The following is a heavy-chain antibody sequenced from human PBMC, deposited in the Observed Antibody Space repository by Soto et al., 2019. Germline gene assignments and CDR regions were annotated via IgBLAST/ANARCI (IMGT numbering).Heavy chain of an antibody. CDR1: GGSVSSGSYY. D-gene: IGHD6-19*01. Sequence: QVQLQESGPGLVKPSETLSLTCTVSGGSVSSGSYYWSWIRQPPGKGLEWIGYIYYSGSTNYSPSLKSRVTISVDTSKNQFSLKLSSVTAADTAVYYCAREAVAGPDAFDIWGQGTMVTVSS. CDR2: IYYSGST. V-gene: IGHV4-61*01. CDR3: AREAVAGPDAFDI. J-gene: IGHJ3*02.